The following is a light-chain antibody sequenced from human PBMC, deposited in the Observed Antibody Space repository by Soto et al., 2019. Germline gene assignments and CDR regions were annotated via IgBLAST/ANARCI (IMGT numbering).Light chain of an antibody. CDR1: SSDVGAYHY. J-gene: IGLJ2*01. Sequence: QSALTQPASVSGSPGQSITISCTGTSSDVGAYHYVSWYQQHPGKAPKLMIYEVSNRPSGVSNRFSGSKSGNTASLTISGLQAEDEADYHCTSYTGTNRIFGGGTKLTVL. V-gene: IGLV2-14*01. CDR3: TSYTGTNRI. CDR2: EVS.